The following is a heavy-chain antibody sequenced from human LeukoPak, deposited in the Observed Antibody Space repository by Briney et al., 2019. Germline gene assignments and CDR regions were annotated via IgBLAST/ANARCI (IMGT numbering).Heavy chain of an antibody. V-gene: IGHV4-59*01. CDR2: IHYSGAT. D-gene: IGHD5-12*01. CDR3: AREYSAFDF. Sequence: SETLSLTCTVSGGSISTYYWSWIRQPPGKGPEWIGYIHYSGATSYNPSLKSRVTVSVDTSRNRLYLELTSVTAADTAFYYCAREYSAFDFWGQGILVTVS. J-gene: IGHJ4*02. CDR1: GGSISTYY.